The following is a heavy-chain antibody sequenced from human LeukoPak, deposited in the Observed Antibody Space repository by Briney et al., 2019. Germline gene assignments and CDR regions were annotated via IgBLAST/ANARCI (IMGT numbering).Heavy chain of an antibody. CDR3: ARRAYYYDSSGYPTNWFDP. CDR2: IYPGDSDT. CDR1: GYSFTSYW. D-gene: IGHD3-22*01. V-gene: IGHV5-51*01. Sequence: GESLKISCKGSGYSFTSYWIGWVRQMPGKGLEWMGIIYPGDSDTRYSPSFQGQVTISADKSISTAYLQWSSLKASDTAMYYCARRAYYYDSSGYPTNWFDPWGQGTLVTDSS. J-gene: IGHJ5*02.